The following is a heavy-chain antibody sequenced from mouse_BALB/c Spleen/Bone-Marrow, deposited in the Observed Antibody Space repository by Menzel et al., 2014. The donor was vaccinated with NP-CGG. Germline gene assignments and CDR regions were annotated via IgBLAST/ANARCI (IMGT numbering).Heavy chain of an antibody. CDR1: GYAFSDYW. CDR3: ARETYSNAWFAY. CDR2: IYPGDGDT. V-gene: IGHV1-80*01. J-gene: IGHJ3*01. D-gene: IGHD2-5*01. Sequence: QVQLQQSGAELVRPGSSVKISCKASGYAFSDYWMNWVKQRPGQGLEWIGQIYPGDGDTNYIGKFKGKATLTADKSSSTAYMQLSSLTSEDSAVYFCARETYSNAWFAYWGHGTLVTVSA.